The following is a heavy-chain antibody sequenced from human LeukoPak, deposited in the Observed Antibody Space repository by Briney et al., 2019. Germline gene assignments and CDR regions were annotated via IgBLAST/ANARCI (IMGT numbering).Heavy chain of an antibody. CDR3: ARALTWIESWFDP. CDR1: GLTFSTSW. D-gene: IGHD5-12*01. V-gene: IGHV3-74*01. CDR2: ISSDGSTT. Sequence: GGSLRLSCVASGLTFSTSWMHWVRQTPGKGLEWLCRISSDGSTTYYADSVRGRLTISRDNAKNTLYLQMRSLRADDTGVYFCARALTWIESWFDPWGQGALVTVSS. J-gene: IGHJ5*02.